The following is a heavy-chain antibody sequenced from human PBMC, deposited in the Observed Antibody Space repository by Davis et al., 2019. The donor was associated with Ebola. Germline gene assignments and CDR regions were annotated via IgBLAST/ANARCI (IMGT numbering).Heavy chain of an antibody. V-gene: IGHV3-30*18. CDR2: ISYDGSNK. CDR3: AKLEVGY. Sequence: GESLKISCAASGFTFSSYTMHWVRQAPGKGLEWVAVISYDGSNKYYADSVKGRFTISRDNSKNTLYLQMNSLRAEDTAVYYCAKLEVGYWGQGTLVTVSS. J-gene: IGHJ4*02. CDR1: GFTFSSYT. D-gene: IGHD1-1*01.